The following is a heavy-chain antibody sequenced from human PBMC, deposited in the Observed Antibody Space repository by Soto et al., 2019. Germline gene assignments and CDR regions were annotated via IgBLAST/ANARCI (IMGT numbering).Heavy chain of an antibody. Sequence: SETLSLTCAVFGGSFSGYSWTWIRQPPGKGLEWIGEINHRGGTNYNPSLKSRVTISEDTSKNHVSLKVTSVTAADTAVYYCARGDRPGNWNYDGNYFDYWGLGTLVTVSS. D-gene: IGHD1-7*01. V-gene: IGHV4-34*01. CDR1: GGSFSGYS. CDR3: ARGDRPGNWNYDGNYFDY. CDR2: INHRGGT. J-gene: IGHJ4*02.